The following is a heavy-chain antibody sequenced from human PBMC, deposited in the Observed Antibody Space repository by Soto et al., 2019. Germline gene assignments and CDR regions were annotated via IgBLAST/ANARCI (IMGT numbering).Heavy chain of an antibody. CDR2: IYWNDDQ. J-gene: IGHJ5*02. CDR1: GFSISTSGVG. CDR3: ADRIGAALWVGEQAYNWFDP. D-gene: IGHD3-10*01. V-gene: IGHV2-5*01. Sequence: SGPTLVNPTQTLTLTCTFSGFSISTSGVGVGWIRQPPGKALAWLALIYWNDDQRYSPSLESSLTINKDTSNNQVILTMSNMDPLHTATYYWADRIGAALWVGEQAYNWFDPWGPGILVTVSS.